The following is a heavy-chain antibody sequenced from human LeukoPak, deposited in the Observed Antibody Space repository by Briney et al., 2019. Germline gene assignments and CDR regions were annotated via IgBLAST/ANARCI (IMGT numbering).Heavy chain of an antibody. Sequence: ASVKVSCKASGYTFTAYYMHWVRQAPGQGLEWMGWINPNSGGTNYAQKFQGRVTMTRDTSISTAYMELSRLRSDDTAVYYCARDDGDDAFDIWDQGTMVTVSS. V-gene: IGHV1-2*02. CDR3: ARDDGDDAFDI. J-gene: IGHJ3*02. CDR2: INPNSGGT. D-gene: IGHD4-17*01. CDR1: GYTFTAYY.